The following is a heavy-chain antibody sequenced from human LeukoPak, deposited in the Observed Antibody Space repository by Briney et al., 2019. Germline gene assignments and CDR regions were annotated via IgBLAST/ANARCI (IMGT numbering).Heavy chain of an antibody. D-gene: IGHD2-2*03. CDR3: ARERRLGYCSSTSCSSRYYFDY. CDR1: GGTFSSYA. J-gene: IGHJ4*02. V-gene: IGHV1-69*13. Sequence: ASVKVSCKASGGTFSSYAISWVRQAPGQGLEWMGGIIPIFGTANYAQKFQGRVTITADESTSTAYMELSSLRSEDTAVYYCARERRLGYCSSTSCSSRYYFDYRGQGTLVTVSS. CDR2: IIPIFGTA.